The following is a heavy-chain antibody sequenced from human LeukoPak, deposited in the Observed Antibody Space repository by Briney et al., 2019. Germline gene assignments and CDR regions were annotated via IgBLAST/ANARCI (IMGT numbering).Heavy chain of an antibody. CDR1: GFTFGDYA. J-gene: IGHJ6*02. CDR2: ISYDGSNK. D-gene: IGHD3-10*01. Sequence: GGSLRLSCTASGFTFGDYAMHWVRQAPGKGLEWVAVISYDGSNKYYADSVKGRFTISRDNGKNTVYLQMNSQRVDDTSVYFCARGGFKYNYYDAMDVWGQGTTVTVSS. V-gene: IGHV3-30-3*01. CDR3: ARGGFKYNYYDAMDV.